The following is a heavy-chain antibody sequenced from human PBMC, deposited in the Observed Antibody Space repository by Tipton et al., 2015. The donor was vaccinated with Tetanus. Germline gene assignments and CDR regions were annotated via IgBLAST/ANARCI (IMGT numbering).Heavy chain of an antibody. CDR1: GGSISTSSYY. J-gene: IGHJ4*02. Sequence: TLSLTCTVSGGSISTSSYYWGWIRQPPGKGLEWIGSLFYSGNTYYNPSLKSRVTISVDTSKNQFSLTLTSVTAADTAVYYCARHPGLGGAGILFDYWGQGTLVTVSS. CDR2: LFYSGNT. D-gene: IGHD6-19*01. V-gene: IGHV4-39*01. CDR3: ARHPGLGGAGILFDY.